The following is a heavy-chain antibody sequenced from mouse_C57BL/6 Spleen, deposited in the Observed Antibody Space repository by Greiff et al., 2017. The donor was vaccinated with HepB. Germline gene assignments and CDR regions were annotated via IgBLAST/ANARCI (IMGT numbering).Heavy chain of an antibody. CDR2: INYDGSST. Sequence: EVKLVESEGGLVQPGSSMKLSCTASGFTFSDYYMAWVRQVPEKGLEWVANINYDGSSTYYLDSLKSRFIISRDNAKNILYLQMSSLKSEDTATYYCASRRRGYYAMDYWGQGTSVTVSS. V-gene: IGHV5-16*01. J-gene: IGHJ4*01. CDR3: ASRRRGYYAMDY. CDR1: GFTFSDYY. D-gene: IGHD2-12*01.